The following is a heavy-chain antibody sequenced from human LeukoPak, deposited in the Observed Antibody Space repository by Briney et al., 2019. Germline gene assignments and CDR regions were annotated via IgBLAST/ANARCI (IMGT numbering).Heavy chain of an antibody. J-gene: IGHJ4*02. Sequence: SETLSLTCTVSGGSISSGGYSWSWLRQHPGKGLEWIGYIYYSGSTYYNPSLKRRVTISVDTSKNQFSLKLSSVTAADTAVYYCARGFEVWGSYRYFDYWGQGTRVTVSS. D-gene: IGHD3-16*02. CDR2: IYYSGST. CDR1: GGSISSGGYS. CDR3: ARGFEVWGSYRYFDY. V-gene: IGHV4-31*03.